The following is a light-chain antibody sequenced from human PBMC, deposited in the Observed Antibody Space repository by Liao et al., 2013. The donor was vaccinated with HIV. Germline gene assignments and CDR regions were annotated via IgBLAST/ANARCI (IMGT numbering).Light chain of an antibody. Sequence: SYELTQPPSVSVSPGQTATITCSGNRLGDKFACWYQQKPGQSPVVVIYENSKRPSGIPDRFSASKSENSATLSISGTQPEDEADYYCQTWDSSSWVFGTGTKVTVL. CDR1: RLGDKF. CDR2: ENS. CDR3: QTWDSSSWV. J-gene: IGLJ1*01. V-gene: IGLV3-1*01.